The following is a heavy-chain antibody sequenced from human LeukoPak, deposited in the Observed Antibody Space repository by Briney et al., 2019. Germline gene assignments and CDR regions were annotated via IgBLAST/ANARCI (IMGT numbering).Heavy chain of an antibody. Sequence: ASVKLSCKVSGYTLTELSMHWVRQAPGKGLEWMGGFDPEDGETIYAQKFQGRVTMTEDTSTDTAYMELSSLRSEDTAVYYCATDSGIWNDGPIGYWGQGTLVTVSS. D-gene: IGHD1-1*01. CDR2: FDPEDGET. J-gene: IGHJ4*02. CDR1: GYTLTELS. CDR3: ATDSGIWNDGPIGY. V-gene: IGHV1-24*01.